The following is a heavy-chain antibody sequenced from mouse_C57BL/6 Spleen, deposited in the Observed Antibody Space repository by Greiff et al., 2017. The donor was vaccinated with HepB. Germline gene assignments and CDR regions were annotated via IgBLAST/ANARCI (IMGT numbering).Heavy chain of an antibody. CDR2: IWSGGST. Sequence: VQGVESGPGLVQPSQSLSITCTVSGFSLTSYGVHWVRQSPGKGLEWLGVIWSGGSTDYNAAFISRLSISKDNSKSQVFFKMNSLQADDTAIYYCARNDDYDRAFAYWGQGTLVTVSA. CDR1: GFSLTSYG. J-gene: IGHJ3*01. CDR3: ARNDDYDRAFAY. D-gene: IGHD2-4*01. V-gene: IGHV2-2*01.